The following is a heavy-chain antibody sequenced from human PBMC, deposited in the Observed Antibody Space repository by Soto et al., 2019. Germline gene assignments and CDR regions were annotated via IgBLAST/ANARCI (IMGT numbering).Heavy chain of an antibody. CDR3: AKDIGPYNYSYYHYYGTDV. Sequence: EMQLVESGGNLVQPGRSLRLSCAASGFTFDDYAMHWVRQAPGKGLEWVSGISWNSGRIGYADSVKGRFTISRDNAKNSLYLQTNSLRAENTALYYCAKDIGPYNYSYYHYYGTDVWGHGTTVTVSS. CDR2: ISWNSGRI. J-gene: IGHJ6*02. V-gene: IGHV3-9*01. CDR1: GFTFDDYA. D-gene: IGHD5-18*01.